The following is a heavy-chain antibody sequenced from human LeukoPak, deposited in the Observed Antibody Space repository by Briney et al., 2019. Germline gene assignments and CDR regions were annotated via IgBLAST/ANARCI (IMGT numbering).Heavy chain of an antibody. D-gene: IGHD3-3*01. CDR1: GYTFTSYG. J-gene: IGHJ3*02. V-gene: IGHV1-18*01. CDR3: ARFFPDAFDI. Sequence: GASVKVSCKASGYTFTSYGISWVRQAPGQGVEGMGWISAYNGNTNNAQKLQGRGSMTTDRSTSKAYLELRSLRSDDTAVYYCARFFPDAFDIWGQGTMVTVSS. CDR2: ISAYNGNT.